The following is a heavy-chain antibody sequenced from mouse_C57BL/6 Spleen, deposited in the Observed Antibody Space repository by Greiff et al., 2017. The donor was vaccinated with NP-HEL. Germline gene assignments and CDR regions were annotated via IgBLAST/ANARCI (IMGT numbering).Heavy chain of an antibody. V-gene: IGHV1S81*02. D-gene: IGHD1-1*01. Sequence: VQLQQSGAELVKAGASVKMSCKASGYTFTSYWMHWVKQRLGQGLEWFAETNPTNGRTYYNEKFKSKATLTVDKYSSTAYMLLSGPTFEDSAVYYCARIKKILATYFDYWGQGTTLTVSS. CDR2: TNPTNGRT. J-gene: IGHJ2*01. CDR3: ARIKKILATYFDY. CDR1: GYTFTSYW.